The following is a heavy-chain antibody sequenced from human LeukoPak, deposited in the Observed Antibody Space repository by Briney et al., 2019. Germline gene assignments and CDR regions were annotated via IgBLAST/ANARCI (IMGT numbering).Heavy chain of an antibody. Sequence: GGSLRLSCAASGFTFDDYTMHWVRPAPGRGLEWVSGISWHSYSIGYADSVKGRFTISRDNAKNSLYLQMNSLRPEDTALYYCAKNRLPYYYYDMDVWGQGTTVTVSS. CDR1: GFTFDDYT. J-gene: IGHJ6*02. V-gene: IGHV3-9*01. CDR2: ISWHSYSI. CDR3: AKNRLPYYYYDMDV.